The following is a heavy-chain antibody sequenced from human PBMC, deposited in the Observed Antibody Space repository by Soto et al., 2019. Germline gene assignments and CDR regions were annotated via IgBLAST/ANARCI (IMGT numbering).Heavy chain of an antibody. Sequence: TLSLTCTVSGGSISSYYWSWIRQPPGKGLEWIGYIYYSGSTNYNPSLKSRVTISVDTSKNQFSLKLSSVTAADTAVYYCARDNGGGSYLKYYYYGMDVWGQGTTVTVSS. CDR3: ARDNGGGSYLKYYYYGMDV. V-gene: IGHV4-59*01. CDR1: GGSISSYY. CDR2: IYYSGST. D-gene: IGHD1-26*01. J-gene: IGHJ6*02.